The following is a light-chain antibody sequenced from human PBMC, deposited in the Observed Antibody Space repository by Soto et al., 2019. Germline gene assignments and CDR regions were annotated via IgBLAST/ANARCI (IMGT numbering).Light chain of an antibody. CDR1: QSVSSN. CDR2: GAS. CDR3: QQYDNWPQT. J-gene: IGKJ1*01. Sequence: IVMTQSPATLSVSPGERATLSCRASQSVSSNLAWYQQKPDQAPRLLIHGASTRATGIPARFSGSGSGTEFTLTISSLQSVDFAVYYCQQYDNWPQTFGQGTKVDIK. V-gene: IGKV3-15*01.